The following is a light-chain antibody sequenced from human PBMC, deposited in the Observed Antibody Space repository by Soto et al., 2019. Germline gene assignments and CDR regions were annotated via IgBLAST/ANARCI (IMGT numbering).Light chain of an antibody. Sequence: QSTLTQPASVSGSPGQSITISCTGTSSDVGGYNYVSWYQKHPGKVPKLMIYDVTNRPSGVSNRFSGSKSGNTASRTISGLQAEDEADYYCSSYTSSSTLVVFGGGTKVTVL. J-gene: IGLJ2*01. V-gene: IGLV2-14*01. CDR1: SSDVGGYNY. CDR2: DVT. CDR3: SSYTSSSTLVV.